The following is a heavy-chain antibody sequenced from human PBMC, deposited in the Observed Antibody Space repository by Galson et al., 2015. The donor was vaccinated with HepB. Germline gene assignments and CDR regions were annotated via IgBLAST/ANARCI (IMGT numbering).Heavy chain of an antibody. V-gene: IGHV3-64*01. CDR1: GFTFSTYA. J-gene: IGHJ6*03. CDR3: ARDGTPSGTVFGVVISPYYYYMDV. Sequence: SLRLSCAASGFTFSTYAMHWVRQAPGKGLEYVPVISGNGGSTYYANSVKGRFTISRDNSKNTLYLQMGSLRADDMAVYYCARDGTPSGTVFGVVISPYYYYMDVWGKGTTVTVSS. D-gene: IGHD3-3*01. CDR2: ISGNGGST.